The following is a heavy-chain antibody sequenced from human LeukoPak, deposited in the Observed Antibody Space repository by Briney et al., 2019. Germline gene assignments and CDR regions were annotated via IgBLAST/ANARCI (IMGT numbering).Heavy chain of an antibody. Sequence: GGSLRLSCAASGFTFDDYAMHWVRQAPGKGLEWVSGISWNSGSIGYADSVKGRFTISRDNAKNSLYLQMNSLRAEDTALYYCAKDDYYGTMDVWGKGTTATISS. CDR3: AKDDYYGTMDV. J-gene: IGHJ6*03. D-gene: IGHD3-10*01. CDR1: GFTFDDYA. CDR2: ISWNSGSI. V-gene: IGHV3-9*01.